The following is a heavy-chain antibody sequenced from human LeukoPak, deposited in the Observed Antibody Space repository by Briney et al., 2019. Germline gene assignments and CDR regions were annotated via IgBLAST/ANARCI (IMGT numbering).Heavy chain of an antibody. J-gene: IGHJ4*02. CDR2: IYYSGST. V-gene: IGHV4-39*01. CDR3: ARHRPATPFDY. Sequence: SETLSLTCTVSGGSISSSSYYWGWIRQPPGKGLEWIGSIYYSGSTYYNPSLKSRVAISVDTSKNQFSLKLSSVTAADTAVYYCARHRPATPFDYWGQGTLVTVSS. CDR1: GGSISSSSYY.